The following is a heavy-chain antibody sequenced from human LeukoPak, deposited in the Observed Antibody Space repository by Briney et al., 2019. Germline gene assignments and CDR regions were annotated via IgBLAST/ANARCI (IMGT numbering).Heavy chain of an antibody. J-gene: IGHJ6*04. Sequence: SETLSLTCAVSGGSISSSNWWSWVRQPPGKGLEWIGEIYHSGSTNYNPSLKSRVTISVDKSKNQFSLKLSSVTAADTAVYYCASLLKYQPLFDYYYYGMDVWGKGTTVTVSS. CDR1: GGSISSSNW. CDR3: ASLLKYQPLFDYYYYGMDV. CDR2: IYHSGST. D-gene: IGHD2-2*01. V-gene: IGHV4-4*02.